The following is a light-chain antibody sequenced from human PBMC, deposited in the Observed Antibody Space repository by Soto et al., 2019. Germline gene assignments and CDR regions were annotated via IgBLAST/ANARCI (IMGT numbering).Light chain of an antibody. Sequence: EIVMTQSPATLSVSPGARATLSCRASQSISTNLAWYPQRPGQAPRLLFYGASTRATGIPARFSGSGSETEFTLTISSLQSEDFAVYYCQQYNDWPRTFGQGTKVDI. V-gene: IGKV3-15*01. J-gene: IGKJ1*01. CDR3: QQYNDWPRT. CDR2: GAS. CDR1: QSISTN.